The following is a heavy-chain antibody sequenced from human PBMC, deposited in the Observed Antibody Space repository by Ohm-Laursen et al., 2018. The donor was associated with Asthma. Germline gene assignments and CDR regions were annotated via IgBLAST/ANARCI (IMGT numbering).Heavy chain of an antibody. D-gene: IGHD1-26*01. CDR1: GYTFTSYD. Sequence: SSVKVSCKASGYTFTSYDINWVRQATGQGLEWMGWVNPNSGNTDYTQKFQGRVTMARNTSISTAYMELSSLTSEDTAVYYCARVVGTTSAFDIWGQGTVVTVSS. CDR3: ARVVGTTSAFDI. CDR2: VNPNSGNT. V-gene: IGHV1-8*01. J-gene: IGHJ3*02.